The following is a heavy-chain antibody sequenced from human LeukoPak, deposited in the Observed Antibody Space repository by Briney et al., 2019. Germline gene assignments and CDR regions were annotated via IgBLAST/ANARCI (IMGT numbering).Heavy chain of an antibody. V-gene: IGHV3-23*01. D-gene: IGHD3-3*01. J-gene: IGHJ4*02. CDR2: ISGTGDST. Sequence: GGSLRLSCAASGFTVSSNYMSWVRQAPGKGLEWVSAISGTGDSTYYADSVKGRFTISRDNSKNTLYLQMNSLRAEDTAIYYCAKDFDFWSAYYRGDDCWGQGTLVTVSS. CDR1: GFTVSSNY. CDR3: AKDFDFWSAYYRGDDC.